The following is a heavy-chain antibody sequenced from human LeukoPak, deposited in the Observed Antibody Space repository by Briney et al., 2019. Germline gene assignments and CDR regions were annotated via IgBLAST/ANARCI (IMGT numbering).Heavy chain of an antibody. Sequence: GGSLRPSCEASGFTFSSHAMSWVRQAPGKGLEWVSGISGSGGSTYYADSLKGRFTFSRDNSKNTLYLQMNSLRAEDTAVYYCAKGTWQQLIHDYWGQGTLVTVSS. J-gene: IGHJ4*02. CDR2: ISGSGGST. D-gene: IGHD6-13*01. CDR3: AKGTWQQLIHDY. CDR1: GFTFSSHA. V-gene: IGHV3-23*01.